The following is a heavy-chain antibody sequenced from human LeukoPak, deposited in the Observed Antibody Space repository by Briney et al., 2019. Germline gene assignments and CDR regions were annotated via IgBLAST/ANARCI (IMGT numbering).Heavy chain of an antibody. D-gene: IGHD3-3*01. CDR2: ISGSGTYI. J-gene: IGHJ3*02. CDR3: ARDPYYDFCIDYGTEAFDI. Sequence: PGGSLRLSCVASGFTFSNYNMNWVRQAPGKGLEWVSSISGSGTYIYYADSLKGRFTISRDNAKNSLYLQMNSLRAEDTAVYYCARDPYYDFCIDYGTEAFDIWGHGTMVTVSS. V-gene: IGHV3-21*01. CDR1: GFTFSNYN.